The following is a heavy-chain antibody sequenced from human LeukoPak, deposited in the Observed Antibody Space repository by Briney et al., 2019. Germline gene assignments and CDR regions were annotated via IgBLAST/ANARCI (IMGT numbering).Heavy chain of an antibody. CDR2: ISRDSASI. CDR1: GFALDDYV. J-gene: IGHJ6*02. V-gene: IGHV3-9*01. CDR3: ARDFCTGCNYYFYGMDL. Sequence: PGGSLRLSCTASGFALDDYVMHWVRQTPGGGLEWVSGISRDSASIGYADSVKGRFTISRDNDKNSLYLQMNSLTTEDTALYYCARDFCTGCNYYFYGMDLWGRGTTVTVSS. D-gene: IGHD2-2*01.